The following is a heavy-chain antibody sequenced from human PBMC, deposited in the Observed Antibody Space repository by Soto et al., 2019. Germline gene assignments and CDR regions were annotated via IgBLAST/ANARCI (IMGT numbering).Heavy chain of an antibody. J-gene: IGHJ4*02. CDR1: GDTFTDYY. D-gene: IGHD2-21*02. V-gene: IGHV1-46*01. Sequence: QVQLMQSGAEVKKPGASVKVSCKASGDTFTDYYIHWVRQAPGQVLEWMGTVNPSGGHTTYAQHFLGRVTLPRDTSTSTLYMELTSLTSDDTAIYYCARGGHVVVVTAALDYWGQGTLVTVSS. CDR3: ARGGHVVVVTAALDY. CDR2: VNPSGGHT.